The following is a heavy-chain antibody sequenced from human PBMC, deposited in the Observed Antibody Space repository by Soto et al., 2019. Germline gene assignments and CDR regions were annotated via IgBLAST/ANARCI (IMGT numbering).Heavy chain of an antibody. CDR1: GYTFTSYG. Sequence: QVQLVQSGAEVKKPGASVKVSCKASGYTFTSYGISWVRQAPGQGLEWMGWLSAYNGNTNYAQKLQGRVTMTTDTSTSTAYMELRSLRSDDTAVYYCAREYSSGWSKYYYYYGTDVWGHGTTVTVSS. CDR3: AREYSSGWSKYYYYYGTDV. D-gene: IGHD6-19*01. V-gene: IGHV1-18*01. J-gene: IGHJ6*02. CDR2: LSAYNGNT.